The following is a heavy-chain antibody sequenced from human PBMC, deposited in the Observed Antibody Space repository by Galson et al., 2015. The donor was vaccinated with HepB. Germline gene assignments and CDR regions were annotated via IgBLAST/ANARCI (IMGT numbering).Heavy chain of an antibody. CDR1: GFSLTTSGVG. D-gene: IGHD2-2*01. V-gene: IGHV2-5*02. CDR2: TYWDDDE. J-gene: IGHJ3*02. CDR3: AHTSVYCSRTSCPRGAFDI. Sequence: PALVKPTQTLTLTCTFSGFSLTTSGVGVGWIRQPPGKALQWLALTYWDDDERYRPSLTSRLTITKDTSKNQVVLKMTNLDPVDTGTYFCAHTSVYCSRTSCPRGAFDIWDQGTMVTVSS.